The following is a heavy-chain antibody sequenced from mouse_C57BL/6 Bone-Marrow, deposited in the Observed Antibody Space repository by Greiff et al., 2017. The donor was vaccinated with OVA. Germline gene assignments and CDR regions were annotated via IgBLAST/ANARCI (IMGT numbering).Heavy chain of an antibody. CDR1: GYTFTSYW. CDR3: TRWGAY. CDR2: IYPGNSDT. Sequence: EVQLQQSGTVLARPGASVKMSCKTSGYTFTSYWMHWVKQRPGQGLEWIGAIYPGNSDTSYTPKFTGQAKLTAVTSASTAYMELSSLTNEDSAVYYCTRWGAYWGQGTLVTVSA. J-gene: IGHJ3*01. V-gene: IGHV1-5*01.